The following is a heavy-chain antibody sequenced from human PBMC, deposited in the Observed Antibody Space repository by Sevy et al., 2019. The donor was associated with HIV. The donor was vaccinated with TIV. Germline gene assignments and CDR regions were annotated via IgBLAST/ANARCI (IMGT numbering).Heavy chain of an antibody. V-gene: IGHV3-7*01. CDR1: GFTFSSYW. Sequence: GGSLRLSCAASGFTFSSYWMHWVRQAPGKGLEWVANIKQNGSEKYYVDSVKGRFTISRDHAKNSLYLQMNSLRPEDTAVYYCGRAMDVWGQGTTVTVSS. J-gene: IGHJ6*02. CDR3: GRAMDV. CDR2: IKQNGSEK.